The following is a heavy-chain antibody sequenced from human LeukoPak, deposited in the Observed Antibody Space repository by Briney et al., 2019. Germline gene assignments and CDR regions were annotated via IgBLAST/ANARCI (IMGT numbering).Heavy chain of an antibody. CDR3: ARGPITAAFDY. V-gene: IGHV1-2*02. J-gene: IGHJ4*02. D-gene: IGHD5-12*01. CDR2: INPDNGGS. Sequence: ASVTVSCKASGYAFAGYYIHWFRQAPGQGLEWMGWINPDNGGSGDAQKFQGRVTLTRDTSVNTVYMELTRLRSDDTAMYYCARGPITAAFDYWGQGTLVTVSS. CDR1: GYAFAGYY.